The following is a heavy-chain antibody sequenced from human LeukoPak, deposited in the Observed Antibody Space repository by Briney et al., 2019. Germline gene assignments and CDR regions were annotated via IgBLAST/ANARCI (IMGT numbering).Heavy chain of an antibody. CDR3: ARDSAHSSSGTLVPAREGGFFFDY. CDR2: TYYRSKWYN. Sequence: SQTLSLTCAISGDSVSSNSAAWNWIRQSPSRGLEWLGRTYYRSKWYNDYAVSVKSRITINPDTSKNQFSLQLNSVTPEDTAVYYCARDSAHSSSGTLVPAREGGFFFDYWGQGTLVTVSS. CDR1: GDSVSSNSAA. D-gene: IGHD6-19*01. J-gene: IGHJ4*02. V-gene: IGHV6-1*01.